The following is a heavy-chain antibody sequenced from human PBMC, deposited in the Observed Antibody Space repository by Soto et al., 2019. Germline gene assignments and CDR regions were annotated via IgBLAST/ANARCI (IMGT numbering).Heavy chain of an antibody. CDR3: ARDKDRLQLGGNYYYILDV. V-gene: IGHV1-69*12. D-gene: IGHD4-4*01. CDR2: IIPLFRTP. Sequence: QVQLVQSGAEMKEPGSSVKVSCKTSGGTFSSSAISWLRQAPGQGLEWMGGIIPLFRTPDYAQKFQGRVKIAADESTSTAYMELISLRSEDTAVYYCARDKDRLQLGGNYYYILDVWSQGNPISVSS. J-gene: IGHJ6*02. CDR1: GGTFSSSA.